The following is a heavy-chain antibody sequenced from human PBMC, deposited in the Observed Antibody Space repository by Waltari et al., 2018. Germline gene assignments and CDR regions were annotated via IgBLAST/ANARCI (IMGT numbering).Heavy chain of an antibody. V-gene: IGHV3-23*01. D-gene: IGHD3-16*01. CDR3: AKSRGSSYGTEYLDY. CDR2: ITGSGDST. Sequence: EVQLLESGGGLVQPWGSLRLSCDASCFTFRSSAMNWVRQAPGKGLEWVSLITGSGDSTYYADSVKGRFTVSRDNSKNTLYLQMNSLRAEDTAVYYCAKSRGSSYGTEYLDYWGQGTLVTVSS. J-gene: IGHJ4*02. CDR1: CFTFRSSA.